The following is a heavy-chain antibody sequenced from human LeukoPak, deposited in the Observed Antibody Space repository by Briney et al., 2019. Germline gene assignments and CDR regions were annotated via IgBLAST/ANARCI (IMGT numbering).Heavy chain of an antibody. CDR1: GGSISSGDYY. Sequence: NPSQTLSLTCTVSGGSISSGDYYWSWIRQPPGKGLEWIGYIYYSGSTYYNPSPKSRVTISVDTSKNQFSLKLSSVTAADTAVYYCARESEEWELLDWGQGTLVTASS. CDR3: ARESEEWELLD. CDR2: IYYSGST. V-gene: IGHV4-30-4*01. J-gene: IGHJ4*02. D-gene: IGHD1-26*01.